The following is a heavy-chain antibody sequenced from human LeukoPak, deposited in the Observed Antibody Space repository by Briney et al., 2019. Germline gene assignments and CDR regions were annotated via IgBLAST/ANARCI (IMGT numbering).Heavy chain of an antibody. D-gene: IGHD2-15*01. CDR1: GFTFRSYS. Sequence: GGSLRLSCAASGFTFRSYSISWVRQAPGKGLEWVSAISGSGGSTYYADSVKGRFTISRANSKNTLYLQMNSLRAEDTAVYYCAKCGGTRPSTGDYWGQGTLVTVSS. CDR3: AKCGGTRPSTGDY. J-gene: IGHJ4*02. V-gene: IGHV3-23*01. CDR2: ISGSGGST.